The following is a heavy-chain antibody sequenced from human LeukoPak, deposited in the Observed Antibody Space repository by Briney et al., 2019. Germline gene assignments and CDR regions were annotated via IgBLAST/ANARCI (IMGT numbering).Heavy chain of an antibody. CDR3: AKEDCSGGSCYYYYGMDV. V-gene: IGHV3-23*01. D-gene: IGHD2-15*01. J-gene: IGHJ6*02. Sequence: GGSLRLSCAASGFTFSSYAMSWVRQAPGKGLEWASAISGSGGSTYYADSVKGRFTISRDNSKNTLYLQMNSLRAEDTAVYYCAKEDCSGGSCYYYYGMDVWGQGTTVTVSS. CDR1: GFTFSSYA. CDR2: ISGSGGST.